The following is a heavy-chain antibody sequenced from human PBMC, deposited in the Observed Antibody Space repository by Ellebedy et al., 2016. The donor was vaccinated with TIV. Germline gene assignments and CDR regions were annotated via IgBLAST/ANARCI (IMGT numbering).Heavy chain of an antibody. D-gene: IGHD1-26*01. J-gene: IGHJ6*03. Sequence: SETLSLXXTVSGGSISSGSYYWSWIRQPAGKGLEWIGRIYTSGSTNYNPSLKSRVTMSVDTSKNQFSLKLSPVTAADTAVYYCAREGWELLRWYYYYYMDVWGKGTTVTVSS. CDR1: GGSISSGSYY. CDR2: IYTSGST. V-gene: IGHV4-61*02. CDR3: AREGWELLRWYYYYYMDV.